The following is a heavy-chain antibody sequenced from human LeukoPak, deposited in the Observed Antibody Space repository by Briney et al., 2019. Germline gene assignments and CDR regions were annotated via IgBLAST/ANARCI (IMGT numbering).Heavy chain of an antibody. CDR1: GGSVSSYY. V-gene: IGHV4-59*02. D-gene: IGHD3-10*01. Sequence: SETLSLTCTVSGGSVSSYYWSWIRQPPGKGLEWIGYIYYSGSTNYNPSLKSRVTISVDTSKNQFSLKLSSVTAADTAVYYCARAANYGEHRNWFDPWGQGTLVTVSS. CDR2: IYYSGST. CDR3: ARAANYGEHRNWFDP. J-gene: IGHJ5*02.